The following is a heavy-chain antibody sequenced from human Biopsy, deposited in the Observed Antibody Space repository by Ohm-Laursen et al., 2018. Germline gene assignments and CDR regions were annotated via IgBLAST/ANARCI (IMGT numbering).Heavy chain of an antibody. J-gene: IGHJ2*01. CDR2: IMSLYNTT. V-gene: IGHV1-69*06. CDR3: ARGLGGYDYWYFDL. D-gene: IGHD5-12*01. Sequence: ASVTVSCKASGGMFNSYTINWLRQAPGQGLQWMGGIMSLYNTTNYAQKFWDRITVTADKSTNTVYMTLSSLTSEDTAVYFCARGLGGYDYWYFDLWGRGTLVMVSS. CDR1: GGMFNSYT.